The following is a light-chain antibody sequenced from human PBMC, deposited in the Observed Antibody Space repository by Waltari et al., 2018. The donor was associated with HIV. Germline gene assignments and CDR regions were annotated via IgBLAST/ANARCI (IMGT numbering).Light chain of an antibody. V-gene: IGLV1-40*01. CDR2: GNS. J-gene: IGLJ2*01. Sequence: QSVVTQPPSVSGAPGQRVTISCTGSSSNIGAGYEVPWYHQLPGTAPKLLIYGNSNRPSGVPDRFSGSKSGTSASLAITGLQAEDEADYYCQSYDSSLSGSDVVFGGGTELTVL. CDR3: QSYDSSLSGSDVV. CDR1: SSNIGAGYE.